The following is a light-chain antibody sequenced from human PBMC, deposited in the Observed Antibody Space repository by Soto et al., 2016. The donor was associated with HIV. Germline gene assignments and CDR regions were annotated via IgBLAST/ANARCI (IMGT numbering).Light chain of an antibody. CDR2: AAS. Sequence: IQLTQSPSSLSASVGDTVTITCRASQHIGNDLGWYQQKPGKAPKVLIYAASNLQTGVPSRFSGSGSGTDFTLTISSLQPEDFATYYCQQSYSTPLTFGGGTKVEIK. CDR3: QQSYSTPLT. V-gene: IGKV1-39*01. J-gene: IGKJ4*01. CDR1: QHIGND.